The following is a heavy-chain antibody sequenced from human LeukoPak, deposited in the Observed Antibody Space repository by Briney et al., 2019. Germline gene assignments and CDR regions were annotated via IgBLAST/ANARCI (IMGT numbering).Heavy chain of an antibody. Sequence: PSETLSLTCAVYGGSFSGYYWSWIRQPPGKGLEWIGEINHSGSTNYNPSLKSRVTISVDTSKNQFSLKLSSVTAADTAVYYCAILVVAANAYYFDYWGQGTLVTVSS. D-gene: IGHD2-8*02. CDR3: AILVVAANAYYFDY. J-gene: IGHJ4*02. CDR1: GGSFSGYY. V-gene: IGHV4-34*01. CDR2: INHSGST.